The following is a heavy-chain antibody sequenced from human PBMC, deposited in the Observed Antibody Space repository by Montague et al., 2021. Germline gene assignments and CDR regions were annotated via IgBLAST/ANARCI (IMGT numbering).Heavy chain of an antibody. Sequence: CAISGDSVASVAPTRSSDKQTSELHFLRQLISYYRPKKYYDYAVSVKSRMTISPDTSKNQFSLQLSSVTPEDRAVYYCARDPRYSLSWSLDYWGQGTLVTVSS. CDR2: SYYRPKKYY. CDR1: GDSVASVAPT. D-gene: IGHD6-13*01. CDR3: ARDPRYSLSWSLDY. J-gene: IGHJ4*02. V-gene: IGHV6-1*01.